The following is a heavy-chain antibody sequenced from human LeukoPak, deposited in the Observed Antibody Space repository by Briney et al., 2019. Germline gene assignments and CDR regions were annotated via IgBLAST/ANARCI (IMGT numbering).Heavy chain of an antibody. CDR1: GGSFSGYY. Sequence: SETLSLTCAVYGGSFSGYYWSWIRQPPGKGLEWIGEVNHSGSTNYNLSLKSRVTISVDTSKNQSSLKLSSVTAADTAVYYCARGLAPWGQGTLVTVSS. V-gene: IGHV4-34*01. CDR3: ARGLAP. CDR2: VNHSGST. J-gene: IGHJ5*02.